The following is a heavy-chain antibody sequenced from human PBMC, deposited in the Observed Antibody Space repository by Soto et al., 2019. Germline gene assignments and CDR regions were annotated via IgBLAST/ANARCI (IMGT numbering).Heavy chain of an antibody. Sequence: QVQLVESGGGVVQPGRSLRLSCAASGFTFSSYGMHWVRQAPGKGLEWVAVISYDGSNNYYADSVKGRFTISRDNSKNTLDLQMNSLRAEATAVYYCGKDPEVGPWHAFDIWGQGTMVTVSS. CDR2: ISYDGSNN. CDR1: GFTFSSYG. J-gene: IGHJ3*02. D-gene: IGHD1-26*01. CDR3: GKDPEVGPWHAFDI. V-gene: IGHV3-30*18.